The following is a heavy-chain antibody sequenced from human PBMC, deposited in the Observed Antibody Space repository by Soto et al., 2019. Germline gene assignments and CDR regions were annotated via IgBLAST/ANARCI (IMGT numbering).Heavy chain of an antibody. V-gene: IGHV1-18*04. D-gene: IGHD3-3*01. CDR1: GYTFTSYG. Sequence: QVQLVQSAAEVKKPGASVKVSCKTSGYTFTSYGISWVRQAPGQGLEWMGWISTHNGNTNYAQKFQGRATMTTDTSTTTAYMELRSLKSDDTAVYYCARLLFLEWFDDYWGQGTLVTVSS. J-gene: IGHJ4*02. CDR2: ISTHNGNT. CDR3: ARLLFLEWFDDY.